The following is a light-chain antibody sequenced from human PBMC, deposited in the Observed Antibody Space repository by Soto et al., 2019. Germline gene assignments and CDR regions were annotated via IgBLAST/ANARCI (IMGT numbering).Light chain of an antibody. CDR3: QQYNNWPPIT. CDR2: GAS. J-gene: IGKJ5*01. Sequence: KVVKKSLAPPCVARMGRTTLXLTTSQSVGSDLAWYQQKPGQAPRLLIYGASTRATGIPARFSGSGSGTEFTLTISSLQSEDFALYFCQQYNNWPPITFGQGTRRRL. V-gene: IGKV3-15*01. CDR1: QSVGSD.